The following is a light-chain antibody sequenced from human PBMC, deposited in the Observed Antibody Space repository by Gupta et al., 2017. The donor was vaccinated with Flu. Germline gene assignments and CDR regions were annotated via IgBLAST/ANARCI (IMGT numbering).Light chain of an antibody. CDR2: GAS. J-gene: IGKJ5*01. Sequence: EIEMTHSPATLSVSPGERATLSCRASQSISSNLAWYQQKPGQAPRLLIYGASTRATGIPARFSGSGSGTEFTLTISSLQSEDFAVYYCQQYNNWPRTFGQGTRLEIK. CDR3: QQYNNWPRT. V-gene: IGKV3-15*01. CDR1: QSISSN.